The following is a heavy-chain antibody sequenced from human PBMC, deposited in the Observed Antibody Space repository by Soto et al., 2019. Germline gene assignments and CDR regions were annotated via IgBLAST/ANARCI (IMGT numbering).Heavy chain of an antibody. CDR2: SFYSGIT. J-gene: IGHJ6*02. Sequence: QVQLQESGQRRVKPLQTLSLTCTVSGDSINSGVYYWSWIRQPPGRGLEWVGYSFYSGITDYNPSLKSRMTISMDTSKNQFSLRLNSVTAADTAVYFCARWSGVGVAGMDVWGQGTTVSVSS. D-gene: IGHD3-10*01. CDR3: ARWSGVGVAGMDV. V-gene: IGHV4-30-4*01. CDR1: GDSINSGVYY.